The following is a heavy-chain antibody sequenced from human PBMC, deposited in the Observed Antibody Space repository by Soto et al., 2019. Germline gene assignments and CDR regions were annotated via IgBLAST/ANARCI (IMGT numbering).Heavy chain of an antibody. CDR1: GGSISDNW. CDR2: ISHTGTT. D-gene: IGHD2-21*01. CDR3: ARHIALPRTRSFDF. J-gene: IGHJ4*02. Sequence: QVQLQESGPGLVKPSGTLSLTCAVSGGSISDNWWSWVRQPPGKGLEWIGEISHTGTTHYNPSLASRVTISIDKSKYQFSLNLSSVTAADTAVYYCARHIALPRTRSFDFWGQGTLVTVFS. V-gene: IGHV4-4*02.